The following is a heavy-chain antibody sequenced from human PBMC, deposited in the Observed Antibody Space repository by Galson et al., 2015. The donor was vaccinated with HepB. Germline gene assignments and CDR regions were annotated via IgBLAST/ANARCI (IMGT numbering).Heavy chain of an antibody. CDR3: ARSPAGYSSGWPDY. CDR2: ISGYNDNT. Sequence: QSGAEVKEPGASVKVSCKTLGYTFTTYGINWVRQAPGQGLEWMGWISGYNDNTNYAQNFQDRVTMTTDTSTSTAYMELRNLGSDDTAVYYCARSPAGYSSGWPDYWGQGTLVTVSS. V-gene: IGHV1-18*01. D-gene: IGHD6-19*01. CDR1: GYTFTTYG. J-gene: IGHJ4*02.